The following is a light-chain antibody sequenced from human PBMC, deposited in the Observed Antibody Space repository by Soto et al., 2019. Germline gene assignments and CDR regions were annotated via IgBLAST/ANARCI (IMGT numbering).Light chain of an antibody. J-gene: IGKJ3*01. V-gene: IGKV3-20*01. CDR2: GAS. CDR3: QQYGNSPPSVT. Sequence: EIVFTQSPNTLSFSPGETATLSCRASQSVSSGYLVWYQQKPGQAPRLLIYGASTRATGIPDRFSGSGSGTDFTLTISRLEPEDFAVYYCQQYGNSPPSVTLGPGTKVDIK. CDR1: QSVSSGY.